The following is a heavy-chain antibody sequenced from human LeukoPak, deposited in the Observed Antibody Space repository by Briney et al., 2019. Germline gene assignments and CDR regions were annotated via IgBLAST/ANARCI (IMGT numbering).Heavy chain of an antibody. Sequence: NPGGSLRLSCAASGFTFSDYDMHWVRQAPGKGLEWVSYISNSVSTIYYADSVKGRFTISRDNAKNSLYLQMNSLRADDTAVYYCARSNVVGAKWGFDYWGQGTLVTVSS. CDR2: ISNSVSTI. CDR3: ARSNVVGAKWGFDY. J-gene: IGHJ4*02. CDR1: GFTFSDYD. V-gene: IGHV3-11*04. D-gene: IGHD1-26*01.